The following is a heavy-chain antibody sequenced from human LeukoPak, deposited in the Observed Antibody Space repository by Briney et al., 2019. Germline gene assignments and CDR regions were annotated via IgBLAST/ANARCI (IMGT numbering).Heavy chain of an antibody. Sequence: GESLQISCKASGYNFNTYWIAWVRPIPGKGLEWMGIIHPGDSDSIYSPSFQGQVTISADKSITTAYLQWSSLKASDTAIYYCSRRSAFEGYHFDSWGQGSLVTVSS. V-gene: IGHV5-51*01. J-gene: IGHJ4*02. D-gene: IGHD5-12*01. CDR3: SRRSAFEGYHFDS. CDR2: IHPGDSDS. CDR1: GYNFNTYW.